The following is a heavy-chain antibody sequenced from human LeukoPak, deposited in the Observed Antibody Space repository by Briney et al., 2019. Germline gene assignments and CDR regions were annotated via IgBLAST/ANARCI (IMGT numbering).Heavy chain of an antibody. CDR2: ISGSGVST. CDR1: GFIFSSYG. CDR3: AKWRHKMATFDY. Sequence: GGSLTLSCAASGFIFSSYGMSWVRQAPGKGLEWVSAISGSGVSTNYADSVKGRFTISRDNSKNTLYLQMNSLRAEDTAVYYCAKWRHKMATFDYWGQGTLVTVSS. D-gene: IGHD5-24*01. J-gene: IGHJ4*02. V-gene: IGHV3-23*01.